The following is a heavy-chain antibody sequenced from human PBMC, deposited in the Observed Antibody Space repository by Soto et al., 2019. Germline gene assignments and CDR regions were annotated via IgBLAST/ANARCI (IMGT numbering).Heavy chain of an antibody. CDR1: FSFSMYS. V-gene: IGHV3-21*01. Sequence: EVQVVESGGGLVKPGGSLRLSCNFSFSMYSMDWVRQAPGKGLEWVASISSGSAFIRYADSLKGRFTISRDNAKNSVSLQMDSLRVEDTAMYYCTRDQGGSYDSWFDPWGLGTLVTVSS. J-gene: IGHJ5*02. CDR2: ISSGSAFI. D-gene: IGHD1-26*01. CDR3: TRDQGGSYDSWFDP.